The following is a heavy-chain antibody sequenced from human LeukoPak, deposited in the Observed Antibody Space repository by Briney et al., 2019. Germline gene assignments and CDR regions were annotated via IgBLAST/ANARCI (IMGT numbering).Heavy chain of an antibody. CDR1: GFTFSSYE. V-gene: IGHV3-48*03. D-gene: IGHD6-6*01. J-gene: IGHJ4*02. Sequence: GGSLRLSCAASGFTFSSYEMNWVRQAPGKGLEWVSYISSSGSTIYYADSVKGRFTISRDNAKNSLYLQMNSLTAEDTSVYYCAKEPRITGRLNYFDYWGQGTLVTVSS. CDR3: AKEPRITGRLNYFDY. CDR2: ISSSGSTI.